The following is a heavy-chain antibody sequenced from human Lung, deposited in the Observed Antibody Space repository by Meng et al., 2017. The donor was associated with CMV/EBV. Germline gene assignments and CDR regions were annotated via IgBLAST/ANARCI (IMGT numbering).Heavy chain of an antibody. V-gene: IGHV3-23*03. CDR2: IFGGGGTT. J-gene: IGHJ4*02. CDR1: GFTFNTYA. CDR3: AKGSEYGNSYLDY. Sequence: GGSXRLXCAASGFTFNTYAMNWVRQAPGKGLEWVSVIFGGGGTTYYADSVKGRFTISRDNFQKTLYLEMNSLRAEDTAVYYCAKGSEYGNSYLDYWGQGPLVTVSS. D-gene: IGHD6-6*01.